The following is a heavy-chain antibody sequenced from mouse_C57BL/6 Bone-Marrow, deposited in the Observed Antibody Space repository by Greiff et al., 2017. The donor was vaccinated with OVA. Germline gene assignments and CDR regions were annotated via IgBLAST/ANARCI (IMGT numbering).Heavy chain of an antibody. CDR1: GYTFTSYW. J-gene: IGHJ4*01. D-gene: IGHD2-4*01. CDR2: IDPSDSYT. Sequence: QVQLQQSGAELVMPGASVKLSCKASGYTFTSYWMHWVKQRPGQGLEWIGEIDPSDSYTNYNQKFKGKSTLTVDKSSSTAYMQLSSLTSEDSAVYYCARHYDYDSYAMDYWGQGTSVTVSS. CDR3: ARHYDYDSYAMDY. V-gene: IGHV1-69*01.